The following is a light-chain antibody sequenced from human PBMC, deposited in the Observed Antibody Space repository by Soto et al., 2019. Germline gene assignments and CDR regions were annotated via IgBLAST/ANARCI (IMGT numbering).Light chain of an antibody. Sequence: EIVLTQSPGTLSLSPGERATLSCRASQSVSSSYLAWYQQKPGQAPRLLIYGASSRATGIPDRFSGSGSGTDFTLTISRLEPGDFAVYYCQQYGSSPVTFGQGTKLEIK. CDR2: GAS. V-gene: IGKV3-20*01. CDR3: QQYGSSPVT. J-gene: IGKJ2*01. CDR1: QSVSSSY.